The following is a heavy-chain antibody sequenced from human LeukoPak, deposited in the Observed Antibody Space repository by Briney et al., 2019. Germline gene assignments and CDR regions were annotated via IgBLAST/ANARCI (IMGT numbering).Heavy chain of an antibody. CDR2: MNPNSGNT. V-gene: IGHV1-8*02. D-gene: IGHD6-13*01. CDR3: ARRGSVAAAGARWFDP. J-gene: IGHJ5*02. CDR1: GGTFSSYA. Sequence: ASVKVSCKASGGTFSSYAINWVRQATGQGLEWMGWMNPNSGNTGYAQKFQGRVTMTRNTSISTAYMELSSLRSEDTAVYYCARRGSVAAAGARWFDPWGQGTLVTVSS.